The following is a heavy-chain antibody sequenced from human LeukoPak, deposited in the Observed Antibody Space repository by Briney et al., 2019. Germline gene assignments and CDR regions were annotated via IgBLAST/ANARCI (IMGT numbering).Heavy chain of an antibody. J-gene: IGHJ6*02. CDR2: ISWDGGST. V-gene: IGHV3-43D*03. CDR1: GFTFDNYA. Sequence: PGGSLRLSCAASGFTFDNYAMHWVRQPPGKGLEWVSLISWDGGSTYYADSVKGRFTISRDNSKNSLYLQMNSLRAEDTALYYCAKDMITFGGVIPRTVGMDVWGQGTTVTVSS. CDR3: AKDMITFGGVIPRTVGMDV. D-gene: IGHD3-16*02.